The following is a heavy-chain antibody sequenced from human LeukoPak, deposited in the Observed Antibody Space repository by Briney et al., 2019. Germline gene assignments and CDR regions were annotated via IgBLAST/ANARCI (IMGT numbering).Heavy chain of an antibody. Sequence: SETLSLTCTVSGGSVSTSSYYWGWIRQPPGKGLEWIGRIYYTGDTSYTPSLKSRVTISVDTSKNQFSLKLSSVTAADTAVYYCARVHSTIFGGDFDYWGQGTLVTVSS. V-gene: IGHV4-39*07. D-gene: IGHD3-3*01. J-gene: IGHJ4*02. CDR1: GGSVSTSSYY. CDR3: ARVHSTIFGGDFDY. CDR2: IYYTGDT.